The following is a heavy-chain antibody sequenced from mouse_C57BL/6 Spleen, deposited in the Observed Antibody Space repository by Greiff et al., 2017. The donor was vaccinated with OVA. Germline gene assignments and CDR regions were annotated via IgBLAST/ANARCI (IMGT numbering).Heavy chain of an antibody. CDR3: ARRGSYYMDY. CDR2: IDPSDSYT. Sequence: QVQLKQPGAELVMPGASVKLSCKASGYTFTSYWMHWVKQRPGQGLEWIGEIDPSDSYTNYNQKFKGKSTLTVDKSSSTAYMQLSSLTSEDSAVYYCARRGSYYMDYWGQGTSVTVSS. CDR1: GYTFTSYW. V-gene: IGHV1-69*01. D-gene: IGHD2-12*01. J-gene: IGHJ4*01.